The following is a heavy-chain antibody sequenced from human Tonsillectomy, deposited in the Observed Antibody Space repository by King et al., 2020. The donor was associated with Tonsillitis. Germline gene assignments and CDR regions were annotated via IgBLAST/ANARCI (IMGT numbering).Heavy chain of an antibody. CDR3: ARGLRIVVVIAIRAFDI. CDR2: INHSGST. D-gene: IGHD2-21*01. CDR1: GGSFSGYY. V-gene: IGHV4-34*01. J-gene: IGHJ3*02. Sequence: VQLQQWGAGLLKPSETLSLTCAVYGGSFSGYYWSWIRQPPGKGLEWIGEINHSGSTNYNPSLKSRVTISVDTSKNQFSLKLSSVTAADTAVYYCARGLRIVVVIAIRAFDIWGQGTMVTVSS.